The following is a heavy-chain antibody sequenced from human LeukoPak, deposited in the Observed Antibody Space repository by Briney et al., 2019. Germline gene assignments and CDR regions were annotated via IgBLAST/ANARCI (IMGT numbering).Heavy chain of an antibody. CDR2: ISGSGGST. V-gene: IGHV3-23*01. Sequence: GGSLRLSCAASGFTFGSYAMSWVRQAPGKGLEWVSAISGSGGSTYYADSVKGRFTISRDNSKNTLYLQMNSLRAEDTAVYYCAKEPLYDFWSGYSALGAFDIWGQGTMVTVSS. CDR1: GFTFGSYA. J-gene: IGHJ3*02. D-gene: IGHD3-3*01. CDR3: AKEPLYDFWSGYSALGAFDI.